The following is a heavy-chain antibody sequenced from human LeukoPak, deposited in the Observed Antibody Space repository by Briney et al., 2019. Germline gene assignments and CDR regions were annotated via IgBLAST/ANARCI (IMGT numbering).Heavy chain of an antibody. D-gene: IGHD6-19*01. CDR2: ISSSSSYT. V-gene: IGHV3-11*06. J-gene: IGHJ3*02. CDR3: ARGQQWLVTI. CDR1: GFTFSDYY. Sequence: TGGSLRLSCAVSGFTFSDYYISWIRQAPGKGLEWISYISSSSSYTNYADSVKGRFTISRDNAKISLYLQMNSLRAEDTAVCYCARGQQWLVTIWGQGTMVTVSS.